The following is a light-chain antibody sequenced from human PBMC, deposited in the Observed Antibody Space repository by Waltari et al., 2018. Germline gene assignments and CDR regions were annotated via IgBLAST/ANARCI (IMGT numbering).Light chain of an antibody. J-gene: IGKJ1*01. CDR1: QSIGNC. CDR3: QQCSSWPPGT. V-gene: IGKV3-11*01. Sequence: LLTQSPVTLSLSPGERAILSCRASQSIGNCVAWYPQKPGQPPRLLIYETSTRAGSIPAMFSGSGSGTGFTLIVSSREPEECAVCYCQQCSSWPPGTFGQGTKVEVK. CDR2: ETS.